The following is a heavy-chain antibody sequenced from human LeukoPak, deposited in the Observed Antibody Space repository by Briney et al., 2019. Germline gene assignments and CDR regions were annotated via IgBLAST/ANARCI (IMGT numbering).Heavy chain of an antibody. CDR2: ISNSGRTI. V-gene: IGHV3-11*01. D-gene: IGHD2-8*02. J-gene: IGHJ4*02. CDR3: ARALSPGLDFDY. CDR1: GFTFSDYY. Sequence: GGSLRLSYAASGFTFSDYYMNWIRQAPGKGLEWDSYISNSGRTIYYADSVKGRFTISRDNAKNSLSLQMYSLRVEDTAVYYCARALSPGLDFDYWGQGTLVTVSS.